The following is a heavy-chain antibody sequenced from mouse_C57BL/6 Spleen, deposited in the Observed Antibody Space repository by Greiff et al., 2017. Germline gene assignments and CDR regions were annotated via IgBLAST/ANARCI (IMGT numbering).Heavy chain of an antibody. CDR3: AGDDGCHDY. Sequence: EVKVVESGGGLVKPGGSLKLSCAASGFTFSSYAMPWVRQTPEKRLEWVATISDGGSYTYYPDNVKGRFTISRDNAKNKLYLQMSHLKSEDTAVYYCAGDDGCHDYWGQGTTLTVSS. J-gene: IGHJ2*01. V-gene: IGHV5-4*01. D-gene: IGHD2-3*01. CDR2: ISDGGSYT. CDR1: GFTFSSYA.